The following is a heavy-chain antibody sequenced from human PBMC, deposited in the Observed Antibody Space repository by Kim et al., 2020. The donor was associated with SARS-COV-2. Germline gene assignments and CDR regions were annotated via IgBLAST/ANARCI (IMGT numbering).Heavy chain of an antibody. CDR3: VRHGSWFDP. D-gene: IGHD3-10*01. CDR2: IYTSGNT. Sequence: SETLSLTCTVSGAPFTTYYWTWIRQSAGKGLEWIGLIYTSGNTTYNPSLKSRVTMSLATSKNHLYLKLSSVTAADTAVYYCVRHGSWFDPWGQGIAVTVSS. V-gene: IGHV4-4*07. J-gene: IGHJ5*02. CDR1: GAPFTTYY.